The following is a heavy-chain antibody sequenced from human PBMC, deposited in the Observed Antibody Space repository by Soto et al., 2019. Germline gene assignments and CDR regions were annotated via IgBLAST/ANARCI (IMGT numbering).Heavy chain of an antibody. V-gene: IGHV3-23*01. J-gene: IGHJ4*02. Sequence: EVQLLESGGGLVQPGGSLRLSCAASGFIFGTYAMSWVRQAPGKGLEWVSAISGSGHTIYYADSVKGRFTTSRDNSKNTLYLQMSSLRAEDTAFYYCTKGLDVDNQGADYWGQGTLVTVS. CDR1: GFIFGTYA. D-gene: IGHD3-22*01. CDR3: TKGLDVDNQGADY. CDR2: ISGSGHTI.